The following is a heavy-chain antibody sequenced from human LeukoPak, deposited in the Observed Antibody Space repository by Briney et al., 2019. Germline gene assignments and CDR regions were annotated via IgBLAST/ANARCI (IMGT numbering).Heavy chain of an antibody. CDR3: AKDRSSGWYGEVDY. V-gene: IGHV3-30-3*01. CDR1: GFTFSSYA. D-gene: IGHD6-19*01. CDR2: ISYDGSNK. J-gene: IGHJ4*02. Sequence: GGSLRLSCAASGFTFSSYAMHWVRQAPGKGLEWVAVISYDGSNKYYADSVKGRFTISRDNSKNTLYLQMNSLRIEDTALYYCAKDRSSGWYGEVDYWGQGTLVTVSS.